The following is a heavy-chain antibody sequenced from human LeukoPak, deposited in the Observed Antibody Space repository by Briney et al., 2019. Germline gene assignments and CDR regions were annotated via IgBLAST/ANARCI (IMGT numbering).Heavy chain of an antibody. CDR2: INHSGST. D-gene: IGHD4-23*01. J-gene: IGHJ4*02. CDR3: ARVSRGNSVGGDY. V-gene: IGHV4-34*01. Sequence: PSETLSLTCAVYGGSFSGYYWSWIRQPPGKGLEWIGEINHSGSTNYNPSLKGRVTISLDTSKNQFSLKLSSVTATDTAMYYCARVSRGNSVGGDYWGQGTLVTVSS. CDR1: GGSFSGYY.